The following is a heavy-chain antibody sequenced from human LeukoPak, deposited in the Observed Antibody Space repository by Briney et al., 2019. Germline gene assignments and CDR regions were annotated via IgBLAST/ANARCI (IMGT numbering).Heavy chain of an antibody. CDR1: GFTFSSYG. CDR3: ARDGKDSSGYYFGDS. Sequence: GGILRLSCAASGFTFSSYGMSWVRQAPGKGLEWVSVIYSGDNTGYADSVKGRFTISRDNSKNTLYLQMNSLRVEDTAVYYCARDGKDSSGYYFGDSWGQGTLVTVSS. CDR2: IYSGDNT. D-gene: IGHD3-22*01. J-gene: IGHJ4*02. V-gene: IGHV3-66*01.